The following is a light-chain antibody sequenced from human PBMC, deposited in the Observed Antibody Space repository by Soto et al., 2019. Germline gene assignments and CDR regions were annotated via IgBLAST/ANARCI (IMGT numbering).Light chain of an antibody. Sequence: DIQMTQSPTSLSASVGDRVTVTCRASQGIGYNLAWYQQKPGKVPKVLIYTASTLHSGVPSRFSGSGSGTEFPLTISSLQPEDVATYFCQKYDSVPWSFGQGTRVEI. CDR3: QKYDSVPWS. J-gene: IGKJ1*01. CDR2: TAS. CDR1: QGIGYN. V-gene: IGKV1-27*01.